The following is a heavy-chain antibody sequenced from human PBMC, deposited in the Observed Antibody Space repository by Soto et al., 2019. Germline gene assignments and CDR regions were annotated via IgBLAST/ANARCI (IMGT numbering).Heavy chain of an antibody. Sequence: SETLSLTCAVYGGSFSVYSWSWIRQPPGKGLGWIGDINHSGMTHYNPSLESRVSMSVDSSKNQFSLKLHSVTAADTAVYYCGKENPPWSAIRVRKLKTTWWFDPWGQGTLVTVSS. V-gene: IGHV4-34*01. CDR1: GGSFSVYS. CDR2: INHSGMT. CDR3: GKENPPWSAIRVRKLKTTWWFDP. J-gene: IGHJ5*02. D-gene: IGHD4-17*01.